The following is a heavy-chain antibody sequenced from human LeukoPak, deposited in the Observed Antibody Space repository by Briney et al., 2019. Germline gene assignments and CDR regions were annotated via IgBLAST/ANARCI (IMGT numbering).Heavy chain of an antibody. CDR2: INPNSGGT. V-gene: IGHV1-2*04. Sequence: GASVNVSFKASGYTFTGYYMHWVRQAPGQGLEWMGWINPNSGGTNYAQKFQGWVTMTRDTYISTAYMELSRLRSDDTAVYYCARAESDDFWSGYEGYYFDYWGQGTLVTVSS. CDR1: GYTFTGYY. CDR3: ARAESDDFWSGYEGYYFDY. D-gene: IGHD3-3*01. J-gene: IGHJ4*02.